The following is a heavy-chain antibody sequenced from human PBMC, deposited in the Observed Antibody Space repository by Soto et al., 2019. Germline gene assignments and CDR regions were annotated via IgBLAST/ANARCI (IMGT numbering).Heavy chain of an antibody. Sequence: PGGSLRLSCAASGFTFSDYYMSWIRQAPGKGLEWVSYISSSGSTIYYADSVKGRFTISRDNAKNSLYLQMNSLRAEDTAVYYCARGAILNGKLRSRESYYYYMDVWGKGTTVTVSS. CDR2: ISSSGSTI. CDR3: ARGAILNGKLRSRESYYYYMDV. D-gene: IGHD1-26*01. J-gene: IGHJ6*03. V-gene: IGHV3-11*01. CDR1: GFTFSDYY.